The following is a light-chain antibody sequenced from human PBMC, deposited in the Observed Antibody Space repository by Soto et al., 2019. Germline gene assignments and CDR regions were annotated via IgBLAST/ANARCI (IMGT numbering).Light chain of an antibody. V-gene: IGKV1-5*03. CDR3: QQYNSPSKYT. J-gene: IGKJ2*01. CDR1: QSISSW. Sequence: DIQMTQSPSTLSASVGDRVTITCRASQSISSWLAWYQQKPGKDPKLLIYKASSLESGVPSRFSGSGSGTEFTLTISSLQPDDFAAYYCQQYNSPSKYTFGQGTKLEIK. CDR2: KAS.